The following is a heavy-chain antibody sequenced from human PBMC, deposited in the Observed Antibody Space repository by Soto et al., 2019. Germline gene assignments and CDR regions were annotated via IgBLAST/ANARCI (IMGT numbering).Heavy chain of an antibody. V-gene: IGHV5-10-1*01. Sequence: GESLKISCKGSGYSFTSYWISWVRQMPGKGLEWMGRIGPSDSYTNYSPSFQGHVTISADKSISTAYLQWSSLKASDTAMYYCARHGITGYYYYGMDVWGQGTTVTVSS. CDR1: GYSFTSYW. CDR2: IGPSDSYT. J-gene: IGHJ6*02. D-gene: IGHD1-20*01. CDR3: ARHGITGYYYYGMDV.